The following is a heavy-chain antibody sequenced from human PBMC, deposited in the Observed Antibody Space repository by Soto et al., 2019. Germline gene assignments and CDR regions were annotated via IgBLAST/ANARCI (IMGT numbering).Heavy chain of an antibody. D-gene: IGHD1-26*01. CDR3: AKDRNSHYHPGGAFDI. V-gene: IGHV3-9*01. CDR2: ISWNSGSI. Sequence: EVQLVESGGGLVQPGRSLRLSCAASGFTFDDYAMHWVRQAPGKGLEWVSGISWNSGSIGYADSVKGRFTISRDNAKNSLYLQLNSLRAGDRALYYCAKDRNSHYHPGGAFDIWGQGTMVTVSS. J-gene: IGHJ3*02. CDR1: GFTFDDYA.